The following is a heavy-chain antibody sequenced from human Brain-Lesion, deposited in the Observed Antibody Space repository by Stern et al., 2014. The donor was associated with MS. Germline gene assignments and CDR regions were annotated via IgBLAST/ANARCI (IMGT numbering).Heavy chain of an antibody. J-gene: IGHJ6*02. D-gene: IGHD2-2*01. CDR3: ARGRVVPGFQYYATDV. Sequence: VQLLQSGPGLVKPSQTLSLSCTVSGGSISSGGYYWSWIRQPAGKGLEWIGRIFNSGSTSYNPSLKSRVTIPIDTSKTQFSLRLNSMTAADTAVYYCARGRVVPGFQYYATDVWGQGTTVIVSS. V-gene: IGHV4-61*02. CDR2: IFNSGST. CDR1: GGSISSGGYY.